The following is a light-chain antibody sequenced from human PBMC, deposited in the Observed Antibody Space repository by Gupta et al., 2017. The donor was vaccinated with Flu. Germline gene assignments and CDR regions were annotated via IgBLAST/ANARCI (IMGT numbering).Light chain of an antibody. CDR1: SSDIGSHKY. CDR3: SSYTVTNTWV. V-gene: IGLV2-14*01. Sequence: QSALTXPASVSGSPGQSITISCTGTSSDIGSHKYVSWYQQHAGKAPKVMIYEVSSRPSGVSNRFSGSKSGNTASLIISGLQADDEADYYCSSYTVTNTWVFGGGTKVTVL. J-gene: IGLJ3*02. CDR2: EVS.